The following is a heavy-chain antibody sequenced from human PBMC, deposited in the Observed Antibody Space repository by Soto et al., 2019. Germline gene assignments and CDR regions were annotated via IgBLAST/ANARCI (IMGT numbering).Heavy chain of an antibody. CDR1: GFTFSSYA. J-gene: IGHJ4*02. D-gene: IGHD5-12*01. CDR2: ISGSGGST. CDR3: AKGGYSGYIRYFDY. V-gene: IGHV3-23*01. Sequence: EVQLLESGGGLVQPGGSLRLSCAASGFTFSSYAMSWVRQAPGKGLEWVSAISGSGGSTYYTDSVKGRFTISRDNSKKTLYLQMNSLRAEDTAVYYCAKGGYSGYIRYFDYWGQGTLVTVSS.